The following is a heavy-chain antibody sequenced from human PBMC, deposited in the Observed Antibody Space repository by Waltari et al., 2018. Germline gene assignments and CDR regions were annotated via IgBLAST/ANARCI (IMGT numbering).Heavy chain of an antibody. D-gene: IGHD5-12*01. V-gene: IGHV3-30-3*01. CDR1: GFTFSSYA. CDR2: ISYDGSNK. J-gene: IGHJ4*02. CDR3: ARDISRDGYNLDY. Sequence: QVQLVESGGGVVQPGRSLRLSCAASGFTFSSYAMPWVRQAPGKGLGWVAVISYDGSNKYYADSVKGRFTISRDNSKNTLYLQMNSLRAEDTAVYYCARDISRDGYNLDYWGQGTLVTVSS.